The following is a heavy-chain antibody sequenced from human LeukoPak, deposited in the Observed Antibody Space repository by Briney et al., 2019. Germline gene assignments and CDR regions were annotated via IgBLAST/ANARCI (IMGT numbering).Heavy chain of an antibody. CDR2: ISVGGGST. Sequence: PGGSLRLSCAASGFTFSSNAMSWVRQAPGKGLEWVSGISVGGGSTFYADSVKGRFTISRDNAKNSLYLQMNSLRAEDTAVYYCARGTRLGYDSSGYLVDYWGQGTLVTVSS. D-gene: IGHD3-22*01. J-gene: IGHJ4*02. CDR3: ARGTRLGYDSSGYLVDY. V-gene: IGHV3-23*01. CDR1: GFTFSSNA.